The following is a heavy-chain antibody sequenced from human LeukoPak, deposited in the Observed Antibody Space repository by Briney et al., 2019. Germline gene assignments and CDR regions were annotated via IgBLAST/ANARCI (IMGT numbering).Heavy chain of an antibody. V-gene: IGHV3-30*18. CDR2: ISYDGSNK. CDR3: AKDRIYGSGSRNFDY. Sequence: PGGSLRLSCAASGFTFSSYGMHWVRQAPGKGLEWVAVISYDGSNKYYADSVKGRFTISRDNSKNTLYLQMNSLRAEDTAVYYCAKDRIYGSGSRNFDYWGQGTLVTVSS. J-gene: IGHJ4*02. D-gene: IGHD3-10*01. CDR1: GFTFSSYG.